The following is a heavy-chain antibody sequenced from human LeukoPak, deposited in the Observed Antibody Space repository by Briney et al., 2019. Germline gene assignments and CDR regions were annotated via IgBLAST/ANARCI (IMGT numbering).Heavy chain of an antibody. J-gene: IGHJ4*02. Sequence: GGSLRLSCAASGFTFSSYWMSWVRQAPGKGLEWVANIKQDGSEKYYVDSVKGRFTISRDNAENSLYLQMNSLRAEDTAVYYCARESAAAGTTHDYWGQGTLVTVSS. CDR2: IKQDGSEK. D-gene: IGHD6-13*01. V-gene: IGHV3-7*01. CDR3: ARESAAAGTTHDY. CDR1: GFTFSSYW.